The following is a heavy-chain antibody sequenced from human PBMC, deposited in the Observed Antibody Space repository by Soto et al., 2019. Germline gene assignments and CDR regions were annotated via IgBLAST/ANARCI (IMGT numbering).Heavy chain of an antibody. J-gene: IGHJ6*02. D-gene: IGHD2-2*01. CDR1: GGTFGSYA. V-gene: IGHV1-69*01. CDR2: IIPIPGTA. CDR3: ARSQVSSTSLEIYYYYYYGMDV. Sequence: QVQLVQSGAEVKKPGSSVKVSCKASGGTFGSYAISWVRQAPGQGLEWMGGIIPIPGTANYAQKIQGRVTIAADESTSTAYMELSSLRSEDTAVYYCARSQVSSTSLEIYYYYYYGMDVWGQGTTVTVSS.